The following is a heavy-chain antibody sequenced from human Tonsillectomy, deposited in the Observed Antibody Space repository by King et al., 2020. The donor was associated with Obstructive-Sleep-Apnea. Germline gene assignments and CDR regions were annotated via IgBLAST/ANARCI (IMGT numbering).Heavy chain of an antibody. V-gene: IGHV3-9*01. J-gene: IGHJ3*02. CDR3: AKDIRRYFDWLLRGHDAFDI. CDR2: ISWNSGSI. D-gene: IGHD3-9*01. CDR1: GFTFDDYA. Sequence: QLVQSGGGLVQPGRSLRLSCAASGFTFDDYAMHWVRQAPGKGLEWVSGISWNSGSIGYADSVKGRFTISRDNAKNSLYLQMNSLRAEDTALYYCAKDIRRYFDWLLRGHDAFDIWGQGTMVTVSS.